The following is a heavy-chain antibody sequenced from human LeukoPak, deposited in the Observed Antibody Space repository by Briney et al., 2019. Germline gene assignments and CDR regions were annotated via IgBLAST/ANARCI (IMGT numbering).Heavy chain of an antibody. CDR1: GGSFSGYY. V-gene: IGHV4-34*01. J-gene: IGHJ3*02. CDR3: ARGRRERITMIVVVTQREVAFDI. Sequence: SETLSLTCAVYGGSFSGYYWSWIRQPPGKGLEWIGEINHSGSTNYNPSLKSRVTISVDTSKNQFSLKLSSVTAADTAVYYCARGRRERITMIVVVTQREVAFDIRGQGTMVTVSS. D-gene: IGHD3-22*01. CDR2: INHSGST.